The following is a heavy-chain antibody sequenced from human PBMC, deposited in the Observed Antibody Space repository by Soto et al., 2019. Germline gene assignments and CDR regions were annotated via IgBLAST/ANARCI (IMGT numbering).Heavy chain of an antibody. CDR2: IYWDDDK. V-gene: IGHV2-5*08. CDR1: GFSLSTSGMR. Sequence: SGPTLVNPTQTLTLTCTFSGFSLSTSGMRVAVIRQPPGKAREWLALIYWDDDKRYSPSLKDRLAISKDTSSNQVVLTITNMDPGDTATYFCAHAGDYDLLTFDHWGPGTLVTV. D-gene: IGHD4-17*01. CDR3: AHAGDYDLLTFDH. J-gene: IGHJ4*02.